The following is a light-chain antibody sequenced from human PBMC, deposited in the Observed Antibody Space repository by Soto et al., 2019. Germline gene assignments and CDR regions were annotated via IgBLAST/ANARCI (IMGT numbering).Light chain of an antibody. CDR1: SSNIGNNY. V-gene: IGLV1-47*02. J-gene: IGLJ3*02. CDR2: SNN. Sequence: QSVLTQPPSASGTPGQRVTISCSGSSSNIGNNYLYWYQQLPGTAPKLLIYSNNQRPSGVPDRFSGSKSGTSASLAISGLRTGDEADYYCAAWDDSLRVWVFGGGTQLTVL. CDR3: AAWDDSLRVWV.